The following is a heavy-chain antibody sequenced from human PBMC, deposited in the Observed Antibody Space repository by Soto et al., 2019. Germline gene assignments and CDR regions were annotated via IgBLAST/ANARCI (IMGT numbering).Heavy chain of an antibody. D-gene: IGHD3-22*01. CDR2: IGYDGNNE. J-gene: IGHJ4*02. CDR1: GFTFNSYA. Sequence: LRLSCAASGFTFNSYAMHWVRQAPGKGLEWVGVIGYDGNNENYAESVKGRFTISRDNSMHTVYLQLNSLRTEDTAVYYCARDTGPRYDLSGCIDSWGQGTLVTVSS. V-gene: IGHV3-30-3*01. CDR3: ARDTGPRYDLSGCIDS.